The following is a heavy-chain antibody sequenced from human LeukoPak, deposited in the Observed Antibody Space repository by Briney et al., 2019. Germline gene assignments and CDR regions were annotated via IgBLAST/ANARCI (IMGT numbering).Heavy chain of an antibody. CDR1: GGSINNGGYY. Sequence: SETLSLTCTVSGGSINNGGYYWSWIRQHPGKGLEWIGYIYYSGSSYYNPSLRSRVTISVDTSKNHFSLKLSSVTAADTAVYYCARDTGGSGYSYGYFDYWGQGTLVTVSS. J-gene: IGHJ4*02. D-gene: IGHD3-22*01. CDR2: IYYSGSS. V-gene: IGHV4-31*03. CDR3: ARDTGGSGYSYGYFDY.